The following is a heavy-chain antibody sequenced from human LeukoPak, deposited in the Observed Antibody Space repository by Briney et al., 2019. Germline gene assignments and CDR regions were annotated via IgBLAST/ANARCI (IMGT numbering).Heavy chain of an antibody. CDR1: GFTVSSNF. V-gene: IGHV3-23*01. D-gene: IGHD6-13*01. CDR3: AKWDSSSWFAY. Sequence: GGSLRLSCAASGFTVSSNFMSWVRQAPGKGLEWVSAISGSGGSTYYADSVKGRFTISRDNSKNTLYLQMNSLRAEDTAVYYCAKWDSSSWFAYWGQGTLVTVSS. J-gene: IGHJ5*01. CDR2: ISGSGGST.